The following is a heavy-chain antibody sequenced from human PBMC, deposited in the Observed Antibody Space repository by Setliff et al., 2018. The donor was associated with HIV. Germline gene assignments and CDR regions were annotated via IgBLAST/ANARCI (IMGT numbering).Heavy chain of an antibody. D-gene: IGHD1-1*01. Sequence: SLTCAVYGGSFSDYYWSWIRQPPGKGLEWIGSLYHSGSTWSIYHSGSTSYNPSLKSRVTISVDTSKNQFSLKLNSITAADTAIYFCARVRDPNWNYDMDVWGQGTTVTVSS. J-gene: IGHJ6*03. CDR1: GGSFSDYY. CDR2: IYHSGST. CDR3: ARVRDPNWNYDMDV. V-gene: IGHV4-34*01.